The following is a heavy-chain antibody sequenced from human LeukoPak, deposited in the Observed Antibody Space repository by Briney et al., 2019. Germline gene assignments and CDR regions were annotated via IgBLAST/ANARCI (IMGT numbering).Heavy chain of an antibody. CDR2: IRSKAYGGTT. J-gene: IGHJ4*02. V-gene: IGHV3-49*04. CDR1: GSTFSDYA. D-gene: IGHD3-22*01. Sequence: GGSLRLSCTDSGSTFSDYAMSWVRQAPGKGLEWVGFIRSKAYGGTTEYAASVKGRFTISRDDSKSIAYLQMSSLKTEDTAVYYCTRGGYYDSSGYPYFDYWGQGTLVTVSS. CDR3: TRGGYYDSSGYPYFDY.